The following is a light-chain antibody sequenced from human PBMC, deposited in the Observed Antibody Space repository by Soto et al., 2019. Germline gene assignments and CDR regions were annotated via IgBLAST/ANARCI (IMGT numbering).Light chain of an antibody. CDR1: QTVNNNY. V-gene: IGKV3-20*01. CDR3: QQYGGSAPWT. J-gene: IGKJ1*01. Sequence: EIVLTQPPGPLSVPPGDRVTLSCRASQTVNNNYLAWYQQKPGQAPRLLIYGASTPATGTPARFSGSGSGTHFTLTVSRLEPEDFAVYYCQQYGGSAPWTFGPGTKV. CDR2: GAS.